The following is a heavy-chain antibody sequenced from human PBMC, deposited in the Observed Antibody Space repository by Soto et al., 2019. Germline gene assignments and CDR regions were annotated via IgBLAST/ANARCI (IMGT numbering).Heavy chain of an antibody. J-gene: IGHJ5*02. V-gene: IGHV1-3*01. CDR3: AREDIVVVPAVTASGFDP. D-gene: IGHD2-2*01. CDR2: INAGNGNT. Sequence: QVQLVQSGAEVKKPGASVKVSCKASGYTFTSYAMHWVRQAPGQRLEWMGGINAGNGNTKYSQKFQGRVTITRDTSASTAYMELSSLRSEDTAVYYCAREDIVVVPAVTASGFDPWGQGTLVTVSS. CDR1: GYTFTSYA.